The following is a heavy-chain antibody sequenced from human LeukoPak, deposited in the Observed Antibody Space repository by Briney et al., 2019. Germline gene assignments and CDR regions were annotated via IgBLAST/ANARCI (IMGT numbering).Heavy chain of an antibody. V-gene: IGHV3-15*01. CDR2: IKSKTDGGTA. Sequence: GGSLRLSCAASGFTFPNTWMSWVRQAPGKGLEWVGRIKSKTDGGTADYAAPGKGRFTISRDDSKNTMYLQMNSLKTEDTAVYYCITWRWFDPWGQGTLVTVSS. CDR1: GFTFPNTW. J-gene: IGHJ5*02. CDR3: ITWRWFDP.